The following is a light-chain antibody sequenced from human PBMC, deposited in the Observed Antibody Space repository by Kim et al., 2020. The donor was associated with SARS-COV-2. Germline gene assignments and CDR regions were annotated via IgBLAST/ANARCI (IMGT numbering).Light chain of an antibody. Sequence: SLSPGERATLSCRASQSVSSYLAWYQQKPGQAPRLLIYGASNRATGIPARFSGSGSGTDFTLTISSLEPEDFAVYYCQQRSNWPTFGQGTRLEIK. CDR3: QQRSNWPT. J-gene: IGKJ5*01. V-gene: IGKV3-11*01. CDR2: GAS. CDR1: QSVSSY.